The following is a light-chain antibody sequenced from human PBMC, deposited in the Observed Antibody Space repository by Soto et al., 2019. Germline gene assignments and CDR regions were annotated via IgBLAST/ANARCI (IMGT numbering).Light chain of an antibody. V-gene: IGLV2-14*01. CDR1: STDVGGYNY. J-gene: IGLJ1*01. CDR2: DVT. CDR3: ISYTSSDTYV. Sequence: QSALTQPASVSGSPGQSITISCTGTSTDVGGYNYVSWYQQHPGKAPKLMIYDVTSRPSGVSNRFSGSKSGNTASLIISGLQAEDEADYYCISYTSSDTYVFGPGTKLTVL.